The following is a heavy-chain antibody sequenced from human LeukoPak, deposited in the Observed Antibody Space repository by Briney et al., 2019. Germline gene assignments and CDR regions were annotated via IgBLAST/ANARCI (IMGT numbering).Heavy chain of an antibody. Sequence: SETLSLTCTVSGGSINNHFWNWIRQPPGKGLEWIGNIHYSGSTNYNPSLKSRVTILVDTSKNQFSLKLSSVTAADTAVYYCARASGSYSRGAFDIWGQGTMVTVSS. CDR3: ARASGSYSRGAFDI. D-gene: IGHD1-26*01. CDR1: GGSINNHF. CDR2: IHYSGST. V-gene: IGHV4-59*11. J-gene: IGHJ3*02.